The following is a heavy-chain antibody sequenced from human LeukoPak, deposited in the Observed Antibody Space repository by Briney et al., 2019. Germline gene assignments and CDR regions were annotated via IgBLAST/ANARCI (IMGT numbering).Heavy chain of an antibody. CDR2: FDPEDGET. CDR3: ATGGSGRVRDYYYMDV. CDR1: GYTLTELS. V-gene: IGHV1-24*01. Sequence: ASVKVSCKVSGYTLTELSMHWVRQAPGKGLEGMGGFDPEDGETIYAQKFQVRVTMTEDTSTDTAYMELSSLRYAEPAVYYCATGGSGRVRDYYYMDVWGKGTTVTVSS. D-gene: IGHD2-15*01. J-gene: IGHJ6*03.